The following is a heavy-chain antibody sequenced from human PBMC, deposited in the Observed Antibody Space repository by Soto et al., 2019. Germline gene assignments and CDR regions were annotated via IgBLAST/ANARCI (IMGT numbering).Heavy chain of an antibody. J-gene: IGHJ4*02. CDR1: GGSISSGDYY. Sequence: QVQLQESGPGLVKPSQTLSLTCTVSGGSISSGDYYWSWIRQPPGKGLEWIGYIYYSGSTYYNPSLKSRSXXSXDXFKNQFSLKLSSVTAADTAVYYCARVADYGGRQSDYWGQGTLVTVSS. D-gene: IGHD4-17*01. V-gene: IGHV4-30-4*01. CDR2: IYYSGST. CDR3: ARVADYGGRQSDY.